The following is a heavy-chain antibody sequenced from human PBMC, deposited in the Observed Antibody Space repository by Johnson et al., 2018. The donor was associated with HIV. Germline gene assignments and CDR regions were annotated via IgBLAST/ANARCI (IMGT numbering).Heavy chain of an antibody. CDR3: AKDTYDSDAFDI. J-gene: IGHJ3*02. CDR2: ISYDGNNK. V-gene: IGHV3-30*01. Sequence: QVQLVESGGGLVQPGGSLRLSCAASGFTFINYWMHWVRQAPGKGLEWVALISYDGNNKYYADSVKGRFTISRDNSKNTLYLQMNSLRAEDTAVYYCAKDTYDSDAFDIWGQGTMVTVSS. CDR1: GFTFINYW. D-gene: IGHD3-22*01.